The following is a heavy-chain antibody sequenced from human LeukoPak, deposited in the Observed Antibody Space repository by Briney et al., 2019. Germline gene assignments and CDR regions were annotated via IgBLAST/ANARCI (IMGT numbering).Heavy chain of an antibody. CDR3: ARGTPLYNWNDIGAFDY. CDR2: IYYSGST. V-gene: IGHV4-61*01. Sequence: SETLSLTCTVSGGSVSSGSYYWSWIRQPPGKGLEWIGYIYYSGSTNYNPSLKSRVTISVDTSKNQFSLKLSSVTAADTAVYYCARGTPLYNWNDIGAFDYWGQGTLVTVSS. D-gene: IGHD1-1*01. CDR1: GGSVSSGSYY. J-gene: IGHJ4*02.